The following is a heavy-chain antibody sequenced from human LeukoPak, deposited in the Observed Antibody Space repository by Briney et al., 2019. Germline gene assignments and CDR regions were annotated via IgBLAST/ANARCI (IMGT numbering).Heavy chain of an antibody. CDR1: GDTFSSYY. CDR2: ITPSGDST. D-gene: IGHD3-10*01. Sequence: ASVKVSCKASGDTFSSYYMHWVRQAPGQGLEWMGIITPSGDSTNYAQKFQGRVTMTRDTSTSTVYVELSSLRSEDTAVYYCAREGFHGRELFPTFDYWGQGTLVTVSS. V-gene: IGHV1-46*01. CDR3: AREGFHGRELFPTFDY. J-gene: IGHJ4*02.